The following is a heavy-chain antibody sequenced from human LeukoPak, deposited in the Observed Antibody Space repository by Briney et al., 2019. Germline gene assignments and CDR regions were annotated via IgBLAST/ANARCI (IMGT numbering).Heavy chain of an antibody. V-gene: IGHV4-34*01. CDR2: INHSGST. CDR1: GGSFSGYY. J-gene: IGHJ4*02. D-gene: IGHD6-19*01. Sequence: SETLSLTCAVYGGSFSGYYWSWIRQPPGKGLEWIGEINHSGSTNYNPSLKSRATISVDTSKNQFSLKLSSVTAADTAVYYCARVRAGETGFFAVAGTGVDYWGQGTLVTVSS. CDR3: ARVRAGETGFFAVAGTGVDY.